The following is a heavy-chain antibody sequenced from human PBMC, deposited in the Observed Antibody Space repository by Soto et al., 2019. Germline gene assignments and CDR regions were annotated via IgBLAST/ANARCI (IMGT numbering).Heavy chain of an antibody. J-gene: IGHJ3*01. CDR3: VHHVTGGPFAV. CDR1: GFSLTADGFG. CDR2: VYWDDDK. D-gene: IGHD4-4*01. V-gene: IGHV2-5*02. Sequence: QITLKESGPTLVKPTPPLTLTCTLSGFSLTADGFGVGWIRQPPGKALEWLELVYWDDDKRYSPSLKIRRTMSTDISRSQGALTLTDVDSGVAGTYFCVHHVTGGPFAVWGQSSRATVSS.